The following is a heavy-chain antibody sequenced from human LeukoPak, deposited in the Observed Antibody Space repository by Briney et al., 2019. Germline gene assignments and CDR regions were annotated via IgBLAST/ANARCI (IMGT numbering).Heavy chain of an antibody. CDR1: GYSISSGSY. V-gene: IGHV4-38-2*01. CDR3: ARQLVPARSNWFDP. CDR2: IYHSGST. J-gene: IGHJ5*02. D-gene: IGHD6-13*01. Sequence: SETLSLTCAVSGYSISSGSYWGWIRQPPGKGLEWIGSIYHSGSTYYNPSLKSRVTISVDTSKNQFSLKLSSVTAADTAVYYCARQLVPARSNWFDPWGQGTLVTVSS.